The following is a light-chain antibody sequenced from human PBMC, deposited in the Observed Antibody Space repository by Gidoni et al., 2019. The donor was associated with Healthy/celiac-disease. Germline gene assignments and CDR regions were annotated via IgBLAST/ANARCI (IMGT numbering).Light chain of an antibody. V-gene: IGLV3-19*01. CDR3: NSRDSSGNHVV. CDR2: GKN. Sequence: SSELTQDPAVSVALGQTVRITCQGDSLRSYYASWYQQKPGQAPVLGIYGKNNRPSGIPDRFSGASSGNTASVTITGAQAEDEADYYCNSRDSSGNHVVFGGGTKLTVL. J-gene: IGLJ2*01. CDR1: SLRSYY.